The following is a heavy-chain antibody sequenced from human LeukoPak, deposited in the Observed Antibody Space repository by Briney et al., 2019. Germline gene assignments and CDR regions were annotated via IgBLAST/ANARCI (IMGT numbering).Heavy chain of an antibody. CDR1: GYSISRCYY. J-gene: IGHJ4*02. CDR2: IYHSGST. D-gene: IGHD3-10*01. V-gene: IGHV4-38-2*01. Sequence: SETLSLTCGVSGYSISRCYYWALIRQPPGKVLEWIGTIYHSGSTYYTPSLGSRVTISVDTSKNEFSLNLKSVTAADTAVYYCARAGWIITSGIDYWGQGALVTVSS. CDR3: ARAGWIITSGIDY.